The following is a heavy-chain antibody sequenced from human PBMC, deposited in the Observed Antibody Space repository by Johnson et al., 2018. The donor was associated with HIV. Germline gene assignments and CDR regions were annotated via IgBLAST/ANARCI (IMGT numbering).Heavy chain of an antibody. CDR1: GFSFSSYG. CDR3: AKDQPPGYCSGGSCYSGAVDI. J-gene: IGHJ3*02. Sequence: QMLLVESGGGLVQPGGSLRLSCAASGFSFSSYGMHWVRQAPGKGLEWVAVISYDGSNKYYADSVKGRFTISRDNSKDMLYLQMNSLRAEDTAVYYCAKDQPPGYCSGGSCYSGAVDIWGRGTMVTVSS. D-gene: IGHD2-15*01. CDR2: ISYDGSNK. V-gene: IGHV3-30*18.